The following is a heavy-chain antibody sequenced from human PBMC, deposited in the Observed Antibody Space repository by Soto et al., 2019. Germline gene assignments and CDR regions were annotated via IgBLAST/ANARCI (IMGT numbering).Heavy chain of an antibody. CDR2: IKSKTAGRTT. V-gene: IGHV3-15*01. D-gene: IGHD4-4*01. Sequence: EVQLVESGGGLVKPGGSLRLSCSASGFTFSNAWMSWVRQAPGKGLEWVGRIKSKTAGRTTDYAAPVKGRFVISRDDSKNTLYLQMNSLKTEETALYYCTTDRFYSPVDSWGQGTLVTVSS. J-gene: IGHJ4*02. CDR1: GFTFSNAW. CDR3: TTDRFYSPVDS.